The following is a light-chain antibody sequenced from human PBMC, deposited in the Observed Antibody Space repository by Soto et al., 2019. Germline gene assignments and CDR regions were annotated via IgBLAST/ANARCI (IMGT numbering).Light chain of an antibody. Sequence: DIPMTQSPSTLSASVGDRVTITCRASQSISSWLDWYQQKPGKAPKLLIYDASSLESGVPSRFSGSGSGTEFTLTISSLQPDDLALYYCQQHDILPITFGPGTRLDIK. J-gene: IGKJ5*01. CDR2: DAS. CDR1: QSISSW. V-gene: IGKV1-5*01. CDR3: QQHDILPIT.